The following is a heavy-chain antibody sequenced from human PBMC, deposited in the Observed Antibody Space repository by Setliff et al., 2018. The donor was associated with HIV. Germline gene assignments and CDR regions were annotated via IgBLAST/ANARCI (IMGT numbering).Heavy chain of an antibody. CDR3: ARVKVGASLVFDS. CDR2: ISSGNGNT. CDR1: GYTFTAYA. V-gene: IGHV1-3*04. J-gene: IGHJ4*02. Sequence: ASVKVSCKAAGYTFTAYAIHWLRQVPGQGLEWMGWISSGNGNTKVSQKLQGRVTITRDTPASTAYLKLSSLRSDDTSIYYCARVKVGASLVFDSWGQGTQVTVSS. D-gene: IGHD1-26*01.